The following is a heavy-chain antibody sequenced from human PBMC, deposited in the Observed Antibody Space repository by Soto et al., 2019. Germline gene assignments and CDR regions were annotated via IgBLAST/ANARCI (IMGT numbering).Heavy chain of an antibody. J-gene: IGHJ5*01. CDR1: GDSISTVDYF. Sequence: SETLSLTCSVSGDSISTVDYFWAWIRQPPGQALEYIGYIYKSTTTYYNPSFESRVAISLDTSKSQFSLNVTSVTAADTAVYFCARGRYCLTGRCFPNWFDSWGQGTXVTVSS. D-gene: IGHD2-15*01. CDR3: ARGRYCLTGRCFPNWFDS. V-gene: IGHV4-30-4*01. CDR2: IYKSTTT.